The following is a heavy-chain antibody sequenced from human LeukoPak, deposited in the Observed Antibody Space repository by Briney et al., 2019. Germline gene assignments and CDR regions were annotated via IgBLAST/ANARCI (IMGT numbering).Heavy chain of an antibody. J-gene: IGHJ4*02. CDR2: IYYSGST. Sequence: SETLSLTCTVSGGSISSGGYYWSWIRQHPGKGLEWIGYIYYSGSTYYNPSLKSRVTISVDTSKNQFSLKLSSVTAADTAVYYCARGYYDSSGYYIDYFDYWGQGTLVTVSS. CDR3: ARGYYDSSGYYIDYFDY. V-gene: IGHV4-31*03. D-gene: IGHD3-22*01. CDR1: GGSISSGGYY.